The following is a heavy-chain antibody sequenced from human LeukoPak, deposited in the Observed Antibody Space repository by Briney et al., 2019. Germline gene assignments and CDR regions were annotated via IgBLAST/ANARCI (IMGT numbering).Heavy chain of an antibody. Sequence: SETLSLTCTVSGGSISIYYWSWIRQPPGKGREWIGYISYSGTADYNPSLKSRVTISVDMSKNQFSLKLSSMTAADTAVYYCARGVPYYNFDRSKRVPWGFDYWGQGTLVTVSS. V-gene: IGHV4-59*01. CDR1: GGSISIYY. CDR2: ISYSGTA. J-gene: IGHJ4*02. D-gene: IGHD3-9*01. CDR3: ARGVPYYNFDRSKRVPWGFDY.